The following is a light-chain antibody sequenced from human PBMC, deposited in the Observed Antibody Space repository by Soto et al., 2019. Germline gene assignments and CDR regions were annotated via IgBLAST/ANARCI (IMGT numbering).Light chain of an antibody. Sequence: QSALTQPASVSGSPGQSITISCTGTTSDIGGYNYVSWYQQHPGKAPKLMIYEVNNRPSGGSNRFSGSKSGNTASLTISGLQTEDEADYYCSSYTDTFTWVFGGGTQLTVL. CDR1: TSDIGGYNY. J-gene: IGLJ3*02. V-gene: IGLV2-14*01. CDR2: EVN. CDR3: SSYTDTFTWV.